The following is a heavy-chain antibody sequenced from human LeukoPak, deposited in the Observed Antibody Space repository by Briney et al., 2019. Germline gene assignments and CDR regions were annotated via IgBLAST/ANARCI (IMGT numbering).Heavy chain of an antibody. Sequence: ASVKVSCKASGYTFTSYAMNWVRQAPGQGLEWMGWINTNTGNPTYAQGFTGRFVFSLDTSVSTAYLQISSLKAEDTAVYYCASGIKTYYYDSSGYYALDYWGQGTLVTVSS. D-gene: IGHD3-22*01. J-gene: IGHJ4*02. CDR1: GYTFTSYA. V-gene: IGHV7-4-1*02. CDR3: ASGIKTYYYDSSGYYALDY. CDR2: INTNTGNP.